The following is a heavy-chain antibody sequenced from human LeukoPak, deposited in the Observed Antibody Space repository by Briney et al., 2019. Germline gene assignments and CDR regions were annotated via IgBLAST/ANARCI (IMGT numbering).Heavy chain of an antibody. CDR3: AKATGTFYYFDY. V-gene: IGHV3-23*01. CDR1: GFTFSSYA. D-gene: IGHD1-1*01. CDR2: IGGSGGST. Sequence: GSLRLSCAASGFTFSSYAMSWVRQAPGKGLEWVSAIGGSGGSTYYADSVKGRFTISRDNSKNTLYLQMNSLRAEDTAVYYCAKATGTFYYFDYWGQGTLVTVSS. J-gene: IGHJ4*02.